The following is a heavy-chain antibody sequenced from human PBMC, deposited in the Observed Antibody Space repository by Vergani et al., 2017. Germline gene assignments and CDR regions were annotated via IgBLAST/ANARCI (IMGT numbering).Heavy chain of an antibody. V-gene: IGHV4-4*02. CDR3: ARDCSGGSCYRFDP. D-gene: IGHD2-15*01. CDR1: GGPISSSNW. J-gene: IGHJ5*02. CDR2: IYQSGST. Sequence: QVQLPESGPGLVKPSGTLSLTCAVSGGPISSSNWWSWVRQPPGKGLEWVAEIYQSGSTNYNPALKSRVTISVEESKNQFSLKLSSVTAADTAVYYCARDCSGGSCYRFDPWGQGTLVTVSS.